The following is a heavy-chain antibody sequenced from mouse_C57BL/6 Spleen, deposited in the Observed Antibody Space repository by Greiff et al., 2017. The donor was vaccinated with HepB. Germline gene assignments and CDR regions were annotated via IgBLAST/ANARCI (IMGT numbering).Heavy chain of an antibody. CDR1: GYTFTSYW. Sequence: VQLQQSGAELVRPGSSVKLSCKASGYTFTSYWMHWVKQRPIQGLEWIGNIDPSDSETPYNQKFKDKATLTVDKSSSTAYMQLSSLTSEDSAVYYGARRIRFGFGYWGQGTPLTVSS. CDR3: ARRIRFGFGY. V-gene: IGHV1-52*01. J-gene: IGHJ2*01. CDR2: IDPSDSET.